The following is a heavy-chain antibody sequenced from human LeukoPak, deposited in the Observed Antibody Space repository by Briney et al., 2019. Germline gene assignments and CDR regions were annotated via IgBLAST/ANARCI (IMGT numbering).Heavy chain of an antibody. CDR3: ASEGGGLR. J-gene: IGHJ1*01. Sequence: GGSLRLSCAASGFSFSNYWMTWLRQAPGKGLEWVSYISSSSSTIYYADSVKGRFTISRDNAKNSLYLQMNSLRAEDTAVYYCASEGGGLRWGQGTLVTVSS. CDR2: ISSSSSTI. CDR1: GFSFSNYW. V-gene: IGHV3-48*04. D-gene: IGHD2-15*01.